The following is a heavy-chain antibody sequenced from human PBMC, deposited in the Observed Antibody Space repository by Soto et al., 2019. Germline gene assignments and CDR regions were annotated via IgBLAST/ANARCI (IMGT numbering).Heavy chain of an antibody. D-gene: IGHD6-19*01. V-gene: IGHV1-69*04. J-gene: IGHJ3*02. CDR3: ARDSPGYSSGWRKDAFDI. Sequence: GASVKVSCKASGGTFSSYTISWVRQAPGQGLEWMGRIIPILGIANYAQKFQGRVTITADKSTSTAYMELSSLRSEDTAVYYCARDSPGYSSGWRKDAFDIWGQGTMVTVSS. CDR1: GGTFSSYT. CDR2: IIPILGIA.